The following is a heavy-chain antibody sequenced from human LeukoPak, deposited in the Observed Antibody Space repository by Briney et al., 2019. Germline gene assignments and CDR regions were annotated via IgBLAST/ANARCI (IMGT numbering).Heavy chain of an antibody. CDR2: IYYSGST. V-gene: IGHV4-30-4*01. CDR1: GGSISSGDYY. J-gene: IGHJ6*02. D-gene: IGHD6-13*01. Sequence: SQTLSLTCTVSGGSISSGDYYWGWIRQPPGKGLEWIGYIYYSGSTYYNPSLKSRVTISVDTSKNQFSLKLSSVTAADTAVYYCARGRGSNSWFYYYYGMDVWGQGTTVTVSS. CDR3: ARGRGSNSWFYYYYGMDV.